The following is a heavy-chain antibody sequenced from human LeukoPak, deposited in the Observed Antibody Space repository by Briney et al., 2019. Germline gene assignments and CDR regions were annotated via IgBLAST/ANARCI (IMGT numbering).Heavy chain of an antibody. CDR3: ARDDIAVATCFDY. D-gene: IGHD6-19*01. CDR1: GFTVSSNY. V-gene: IGHV3-7*01. CDR2: IKQDGSEK. J-gene: IGHJ4*02. Sequence: GGSLRLSCAASGFTVSSNYMSWVRQAPGKGLEWVANIKQDGSEKYYVDSVKGRFTISRDNAKNSLYLQMNSLRAEDTAVYYCARDDIAVATCFDYWGQGTLVTVSS.